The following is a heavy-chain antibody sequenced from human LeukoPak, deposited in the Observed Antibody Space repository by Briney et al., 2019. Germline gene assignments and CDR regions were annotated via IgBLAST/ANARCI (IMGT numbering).Heavy chain of an antibody. D-gene: IGHD1-1*01. Sequence: ASVKVSCKASGYTFTGYYMHWVRQAPGQGLEWMGWINPNSGGTNYAQKFQGRVTMTRDTSISTAYMELSRLRSDDTAVCYCARADWNDGEIDYWGQGTLVTVSS. CDR1: GYTFTGYY. V-gene: IGHV1-2*02. CDR2: INPNSGGT. J-gene: IGHJ4*02. CDR3: ARADWNDGEIDY.